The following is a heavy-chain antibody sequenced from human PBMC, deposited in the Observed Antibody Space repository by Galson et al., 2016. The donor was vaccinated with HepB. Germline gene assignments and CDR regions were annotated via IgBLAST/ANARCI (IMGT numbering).Heavy chain of an antibody. D-gene: IGHD3-16*01. J-gene: IGHJ6*04. CDR2: ISIGSTTI. CDR1: GFNLNYYS. CDR3: ARGASFAEAYSYTSDFYHGMDV. Sequence: SLRLSCAASGFNLNYYSMNWVRQSPGKGLEWLSFISIGSTTIDYADSVKGRFIVSRDNAKQSLHLQMNSLRADDTSVYFCARGASFAEAYSYTSDFYHGMDVWGKGAAVTVSS. V-gene: IGHV3-48*04.